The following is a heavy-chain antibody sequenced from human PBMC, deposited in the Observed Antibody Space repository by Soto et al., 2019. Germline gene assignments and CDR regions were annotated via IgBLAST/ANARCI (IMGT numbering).Heavy chain of an antibody. Sequence: PGESLKISCKGSGYSFTSYWISWVRQMPGKGLEWMGRIDPSDSYTNYSPSFQGHVTISADKSISTAYLQWSSLKASDTAMYYCASLLHYDSSGYYPPSGAFDIWGQGTMVTVSS. V-gene: IGHV5-10-1*01. J-gene: IGHJ3*02. D-gene: IGHD3-22*01. CDR2: IDPSDSYT. CDR1: GYSFTSYW. CDR3: ASLLHYDSSGYYPPSGAFDI.